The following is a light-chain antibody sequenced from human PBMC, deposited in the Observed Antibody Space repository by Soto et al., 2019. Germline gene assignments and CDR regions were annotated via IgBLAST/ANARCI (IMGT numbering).Light chain of an antibody. CDR3: QQRSNWLSIT. J-gene: IGKJ5*01. CDR2: DAS. Sequence: EIVMTQCPATLSVSPGERATLSFRASQSVSSNLAWYQQKPGQAPRLLIYDASNRATGIPARFSGSGSGTDFTLTISSLEPEDFAVYYCQQRSNWLSITFGQGTRLEI. CDR1: QSVSSN. V-gene: IGKV3-11*01.